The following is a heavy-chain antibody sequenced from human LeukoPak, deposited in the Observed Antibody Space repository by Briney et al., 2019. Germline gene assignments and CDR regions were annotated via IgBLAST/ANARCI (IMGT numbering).Heavy chain of an antibody. CDR2: ISGSGGST. D-gene: IGHD5-12*01. J-gene: IGHJ4*02. Sequence: GGSLRLSCAASGFTFSSYAMSWVRQAPGKGLEWVSAISGSGGSTYYADSVKGRFTISRDSSKNTLYLQVNSLRAEDTAVYYCARDRGSGYDYSTGNFGYWGQGTLVTVSS. CDR3: ARDRGSGYDYSTGNFGY. V-gene: IGHV3-23*01. CDR1: GFTFSSYA.